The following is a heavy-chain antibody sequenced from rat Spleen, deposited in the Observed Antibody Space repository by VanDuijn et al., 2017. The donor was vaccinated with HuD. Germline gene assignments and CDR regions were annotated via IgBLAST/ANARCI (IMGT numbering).Heavy chain of an antibody. Sequence: EVQLVASGGGLVQPGRSLKLSCVASGFTFNNYAMAWVRQTPTKGLEWVASISTGGGTTYYRDSVKGRVAVSRDNAKSTLYLQMDSLRSEDTATYYCARDSGYLDYWGQGVMVTVSS. J-gene: IGHJ2*01. V-gene: IGHV5-25*01. CDR2: ISTGGGTT. CDR1: GFTFNNYA. CDR3: ARDSGYLDY. D-gene: IGHD4-3*01.